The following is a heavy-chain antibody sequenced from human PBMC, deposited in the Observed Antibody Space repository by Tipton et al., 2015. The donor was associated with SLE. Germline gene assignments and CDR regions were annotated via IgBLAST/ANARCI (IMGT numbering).Heavy chain of an antibody. V-gene: IGHV4-39*01. CDR1: GGSISSSSYY. D-gene: IGHD6-19*01. Sequence: GLVKPSETLSLTCTVSGGSISSSSYYWGWIRQSPGKGLEWIGSVYYSGSTYYSPSLKSRVTTSVDTSKNQFSLELTSVTAADTAVYYCARRNSGWFPLDYWGQGTLVTVSS. J-gene: IGHJ4*02. CDR2: VYYSGST. CDR3: ARRNSGWFPLDY.